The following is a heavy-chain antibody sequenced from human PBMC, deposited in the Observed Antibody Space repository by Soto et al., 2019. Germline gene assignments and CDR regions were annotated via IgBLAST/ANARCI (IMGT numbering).Heavy chain of an antibody. D-gene: IGHD3-22*01. V-gene: IGHV4-31*03. Sequence: QVQLQESGPGLVKPSQTLSLTCTVSGGSISSGGYYWSWIRQHPGKGLEWIGYIYYSGSTYYNPYLKSRVTISVDTSKNQFSLKLSSVTAADTAVYYCARFSSGYYYDAFDIWGQGTMVTVSS. CDR2: IYYSGST. CDR1: GGSISSGGYY. CDR3: ARFSSGYYYDAFDI. J-gene: IGHJ3*02.